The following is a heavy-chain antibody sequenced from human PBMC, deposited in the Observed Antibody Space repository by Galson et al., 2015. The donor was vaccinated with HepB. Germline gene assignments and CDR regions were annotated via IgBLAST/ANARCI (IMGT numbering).Heavy chain of an antibody. CDR2: ISYDGSNK. Sequence: SLRLSCAASGFTFSSYAMHWVRQAPGKGLEWVAVISYDGSNKYYADSVKGRFTISRDNSKNTLYLQMNSLRAEDTAVYYCAREGVLSSLVYWGQGTLVTVSS. D-gene: IGHD2-2*01. CDR1: GFTFSSYA. J-gene: IGHJ4*02. V-gene: IGHV3-30*04. CDR3: AREGVLSSLVY.